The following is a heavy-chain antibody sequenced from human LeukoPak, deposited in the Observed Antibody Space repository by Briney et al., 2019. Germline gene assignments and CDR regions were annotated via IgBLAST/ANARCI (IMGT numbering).Heavy chain of an antibody. D-gene: IGHD6-13*01. CDR2: INSDGRST. CDR3: ARDQEQLDGGPLFDP. V-gene: IGHV3-74*01. CDR1: GFTFSSYW. Sequence: GGSLRLSCVTSGFTFSSYWMHWVRQAPGKGPVWVSRINSDGRSTDYADSVKGRFTISRDNAQNTLYLQMSSLRGEDTAVYYCARDQEQLDGGPLFDPWGQGTLVTVSS. J-gene: IGHJ5*02.